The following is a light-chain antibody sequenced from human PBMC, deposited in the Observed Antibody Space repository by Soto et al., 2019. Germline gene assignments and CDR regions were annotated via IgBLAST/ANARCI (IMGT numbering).Light chain of an antibody. CDR2: GAS. CDR3: QQYGSSPGT. CDR1: QSVTSNY. Sequence: EIVLTQSPCTLSSSPGERATLSCRASQSVTSNYLAWYQQKPGQAPRLLIFGASIRATGLPDRFSGGGSGTDFTLTIARLEPEDFAVYYCQQYGSSPGTFGQGTKVDIK. J-gene: IGKJ1*01. V-gene: IGKV3-20*01.